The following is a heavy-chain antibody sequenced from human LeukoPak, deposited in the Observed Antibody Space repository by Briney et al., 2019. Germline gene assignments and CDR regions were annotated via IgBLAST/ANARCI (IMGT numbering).Heavy chain of an antibody. CDR1: GFTVSSKY. D-gene: IGHD3-22*01. CDR3: ASHYYDGDGYQHLDN. CDR2: IYSGGRT. Sequence: GGSLRLSCAVSGFTVSSKYMSWVRQAPAKGLEWVSIIYSGGRTYCADSVKGRFTISRDNPKNTLYLQMSDLRAEDTAVYFCASHYYDGDGYQHLDNWGQGTLVTVSS. J-gene: IGHJ4*02. V-gene: IGHV3-66*04.